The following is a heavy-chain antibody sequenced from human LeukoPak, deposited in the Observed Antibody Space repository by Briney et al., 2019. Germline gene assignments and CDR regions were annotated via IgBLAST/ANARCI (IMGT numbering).Heavy chain of an antibody. CDR1: GFTFSSYA. J-gene: IGHJ4*02. CDR3: ASPPRGKQYYFDY. CDR2: ISYDGSNK. V-gene: IGHV3-30*01. Sequence: PGGSLRLSCAASGFTFSSYAMHWVRQAPGKGLEWVAVISYDGSNKYYADSVKGRFTIPRDNSKNTLYLQMNSLRAEDTAVYYCASPPRGKQYYFDYWGQGTLVTVSS.